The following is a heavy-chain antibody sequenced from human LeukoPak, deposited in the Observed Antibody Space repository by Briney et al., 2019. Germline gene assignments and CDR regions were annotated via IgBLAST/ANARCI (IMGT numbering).Heavy chain of an antibody. J-gene: IGHJ6*02. CDR2: IYYSGST. CDR1: GGSISSYY. CDR3: ARSETTRAAARTNYGMDV. D-gene: IGHD6-25*01. Sequence: SQTLSLTCTVSGGSISSYYWSWIRQPPGKGLEWIGYIYYSGSTNYNPSLKSRVTISVDTSKNQFSLKLSSVTAADTAVYYCARSETTRAAARTNYGMDVWGQGTTVTVSS. V-gene: IGHV4-59*01.